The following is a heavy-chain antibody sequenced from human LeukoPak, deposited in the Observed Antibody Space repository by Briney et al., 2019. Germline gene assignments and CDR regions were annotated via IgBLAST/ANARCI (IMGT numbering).Heavy chain of an antibody. Sequence: GGSLRLSCAASGFTFSSYWMSWVRQAPGKGLEWVANIKQDGSEKYYVDSVKGRFTISRDNAKNSLYLQMNSLRAEDTAVYYCARVFWRSGINFDYWGQGTLVTVSS. CDR2: IKQDGSEK. CDR3: ARVFWRSGINFDY. CDR1: GFTFSSYW. J-gene: IGHJ4*02. D-gene: IGHD3-3*01. V-gene: IGHV3-7*01.